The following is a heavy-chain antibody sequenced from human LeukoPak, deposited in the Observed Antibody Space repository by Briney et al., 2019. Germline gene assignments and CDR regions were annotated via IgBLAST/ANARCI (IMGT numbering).Heavy chain of an antibody. J-gene: IGHJ2*01. V-gene: IGHV3-74*01. D-gene: IGHD2-2*01. Sequence: PGGSLRLSCAASGFTFSSYWMHWVRQAPGKGLVWVSRINSDGSSTSYADSVKGRFTISRDNAKNTLYLQMNSLRAEDTAVYYCARAPPGYCSSTSCYGYWYFDLWGRGTLVTVSS. CDR1: GFTFSSYW. CDR2: INSDGSST. CDR3: ARAPPGYCSSTSCYGYWYFDL.